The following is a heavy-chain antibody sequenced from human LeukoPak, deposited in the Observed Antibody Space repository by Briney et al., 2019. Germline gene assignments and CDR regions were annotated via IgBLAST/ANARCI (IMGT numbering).Heavy chain of an antibody. CDR1: GGSFSGYY. CDR3: ARAPAAGDDWFDP. Sequence: HSESLSLTCAVYGGSFSGYYWSWIRQPPGKGPEWIGEINHSGSTNYNPSLKSRVTISVDTSKNQFSLKRSSVTAADTAVYYCARAPAAGDDWFDPWGQGTLVTVSS. D-gene: IGHD6-13*01. CDR2: INHSGST. J-gene: IGHJ5*02. V-gene: IGHV4-34*01.